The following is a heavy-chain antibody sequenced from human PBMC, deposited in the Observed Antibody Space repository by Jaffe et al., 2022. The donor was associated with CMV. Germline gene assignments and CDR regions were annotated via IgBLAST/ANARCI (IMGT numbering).Heavy chain of an antibody. CDR1: GFPFSGSI. CDR2: IRSKSNSYAT. CDR3: TRLGGLGELLTNYYGMDV. Sequence: ELQLVESGGGLVQPGGSLKLSCAASGFPFSGSIIHWVRQASGKGLEWVGRIRSKSNSYATAYAASVKGRFTISRDDSKNTAYLQMNSLKTEDTAVYFCTRLGGLGELLTNYYGMDVWGQGTTVTVSS. V-gene: IGHV3-73*02. D-gene: IGHD3-10*01. J-gene: IGHJ6*02.